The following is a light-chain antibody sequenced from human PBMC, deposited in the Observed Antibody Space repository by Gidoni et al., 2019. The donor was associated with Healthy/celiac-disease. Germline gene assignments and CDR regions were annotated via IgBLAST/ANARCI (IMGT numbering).Light chain of an antibody. CDR2: DAS. CDR1: QSVSSY. Sequence: EIVLTQSPATLSLSPGERATLSCRASQSVSSYLAWYQQKPGQAPRLLIYDASNRATGIPARFSGSGSVTDFTLTISSLEPEDFAFYYCQHRSNWPLTFGGGTKVEIK. CDR3: QHRSNWPLT. J-gene: IGKJ4*01. V-gene: IGKV3-11*01.